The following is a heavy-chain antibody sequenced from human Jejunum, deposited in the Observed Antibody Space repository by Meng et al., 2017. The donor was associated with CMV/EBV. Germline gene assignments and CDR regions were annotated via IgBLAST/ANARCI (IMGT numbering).Heavy chain of an antibody. D-gene: IGHD3-16*02. CDR3: AKDLSGESIWETSRGFDY. CDR1: FRTSA. J-gene: IGHJ4*02. Sequence: FRTSALDWVRQAPGKGLEWVSAISGSGASTYYADSVKGRFTISRDNSKNTLYLQMNNLRAEDTAIYYCAKDLSGESIWETSRGFDYWGQGTLVTVSS. CDR2: ISGSGAST. V-gene: IGHV3-23*01.